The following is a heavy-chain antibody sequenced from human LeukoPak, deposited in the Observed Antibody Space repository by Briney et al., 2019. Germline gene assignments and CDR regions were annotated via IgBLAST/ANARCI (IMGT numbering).Heavy chain of an antibody. CDR2: ISSTSTNI. Sequence: PGGSLRLSCAASGFTFRNYGMNWVRQAPGKGLEWVSYISSTSTNIAYADSVKGRFTISRDNVRNILYLQINSLRVGDTSVYYCARGGAARPDYWGQGTLVIVSS. CDR1: GFTFRNYG. V-gene: IGHV3-48*04. J-gene: IGHJ4*02. D-gene: IGHD6-6*01. CDR3: ARGGAARPDY.